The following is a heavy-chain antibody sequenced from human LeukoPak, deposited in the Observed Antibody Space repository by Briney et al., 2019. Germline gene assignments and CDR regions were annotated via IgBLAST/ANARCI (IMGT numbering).Heavy chain of an antibody. Sequence: GGSLRLSCAASGFMFSSYEMSWVRQAPGKGLEWVSYIRSRGGTIYYADSVKGRFTISRDNAKNSLYLQMNSLRAEDTAVYYCARDFGRWFLDYWGQGTPVTVSS. CDR1: GFMFSSYE. V-gene: IGHV3-48*03. CDR2: IRSRGGTI. D-gene: IGHD4-23*01. J-gene: IGHJ4*02. CDR3: ARDFGRWFLDY.